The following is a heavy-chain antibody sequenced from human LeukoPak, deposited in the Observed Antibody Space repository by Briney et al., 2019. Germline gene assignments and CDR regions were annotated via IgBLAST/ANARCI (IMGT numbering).Heavy chain of an antibody. CDR2: ISPSGST. CDR3: ASQSGGYAY. Sequence: SETLSLTCTVSGGSINGGNYYWTWLRQPAGKGLEWIGRISPSGSTNHNPSLTSRVTISVDTSKNQFSLKLNFVTAADTAVYYCASQSGGYAYWGQGTLVTVSS. D-gene: IGHD5-12*01. V-gene: IGHV4-61*02. CDR1: GGSINGGNYY. J-gene: IGHJ4*02.